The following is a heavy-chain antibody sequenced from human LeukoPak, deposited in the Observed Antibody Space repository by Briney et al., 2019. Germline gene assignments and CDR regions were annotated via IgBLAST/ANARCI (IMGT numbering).Heavy chain of an antibody. J-gene: IGHJ4*02. Sequence: GGSLRLSWAASEFTFIRYWMSWVRQAPGKGLEWVANIKHDGSEAHYVDSVKGRFTISRDNAKNSLSLQMNSLNVDDTGVYFCTRDALFGSGRTHLDFWSQGTLVSVSS. D-gene: IGHD3-10*01. V-gene: IGHV3-7*04. CDR2: IKHDGSEA. CDR1: EFTFIRYW. CDR3: TRDALFGSGRTHLDF.